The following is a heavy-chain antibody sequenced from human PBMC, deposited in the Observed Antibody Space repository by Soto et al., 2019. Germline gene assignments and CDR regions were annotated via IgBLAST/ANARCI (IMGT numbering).Heavy chain of an antibody. V-gene: IGHV3-23*01. J-gene: IGHJ4*02. CDR2: ISGSGGST. CDR1: GFTFSSYA. D-gene: IGHD5-12*01. Sequence: GESLKISCAASGFTFSSYAMSWVRQAPGKGLEWVSAISGSGGSTYYADSVKGRFTITRDNSKNTPYLQMNSRRAEDTAVYYCAKGYIVATIPFDYWGQGTLVTVSS. CDR3: AKGYIVATIPFDY.